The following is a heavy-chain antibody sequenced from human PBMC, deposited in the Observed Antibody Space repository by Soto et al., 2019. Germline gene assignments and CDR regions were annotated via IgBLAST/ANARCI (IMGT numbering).Heavy chain of an antibody. CDR3: ARDRGNDGREVLTAFYHFDY. CDR1: GYIFTSYY. J-gene: IGHJ4*02. V-gene: IGHV1-46*01. Sequence: ASVKVSCKASGYIFTSYYIHWVRQAPGQGLEWMGIINPSGGATTSAQKFQGRVTMTRDTSTSTVYMQLSSLKYEDTAVYYCARDRGNDGREVLTAFYHFDYWGQGALVTVSS. D-gene: IGHD2-21*02. CDR2: INPSGGAT.